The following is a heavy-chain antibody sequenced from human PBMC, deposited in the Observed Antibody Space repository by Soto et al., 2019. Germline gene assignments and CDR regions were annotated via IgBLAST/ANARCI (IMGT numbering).Heavy chain of an antibody. CDR1: GGSFSAYY. V-gene: IGHV4-34*12. CDR2: IIHSEST. Sequence: SETLSLTCAVYGGSFSAYYWSWVRQPPGKGLEWIGEIIHSESTKYNPSLKSRVIISVDTSKNQFSLKLSSVTAADTAVYYCARQRPTDGRWEFANYYGMDAWGQGTPVTVSS. D-gene: IGHD1-26*01. CDR3: ARQRPTDGRWEFANYYGMDA. J-gene: IGHJ6*02.